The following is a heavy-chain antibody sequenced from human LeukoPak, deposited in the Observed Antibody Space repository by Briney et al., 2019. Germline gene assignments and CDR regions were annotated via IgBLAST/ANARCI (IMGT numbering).Heavy chain of an antibody. J-gene: IGHJ5*02. V-gene: IGHV1-8*01. CDR1: GYTFTSYD. D-gene: IGHD2-15*01. Sequence: ASVKVSCKASGYTFTSYDINWVRQATGQGLEWMGWMNPNSGNTGYAQKFQGRVTMTRNTSISTAYMELSSLRSEDTAVYYCARGADCSGGSCYSLDPKNWFDPWGQGTLVTVSS. CDR3: ARGADCSGGSCYSLDPKNWFDP. CDR2: MNPNSGNT.